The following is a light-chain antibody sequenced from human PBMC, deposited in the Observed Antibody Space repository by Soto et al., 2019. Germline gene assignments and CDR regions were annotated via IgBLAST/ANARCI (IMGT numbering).Light chain of an antibody. CDR3: QQYKSYWT. CDR1: QSISSW. V-gene: IGKV1-5*03. J-gene: IGKJ1*01. Sequence: EIQMTQSPSSLSASVGDRVTITCRASQSISSWLAWYQQKPGRAPKLLISKASSLESGVPSRFSGSGSGTEFTLTINSLQPDDFATYYCQQYKSYWTFGQGTKVDIK. CDR2: KAS.